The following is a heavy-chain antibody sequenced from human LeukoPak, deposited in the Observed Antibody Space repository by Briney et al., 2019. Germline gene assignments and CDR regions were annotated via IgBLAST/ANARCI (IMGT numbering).Heavy chain of an antibody. D-gene: IGHD4-17*01. Sequence: SVKVSCKASGGTFSSYAISWVRQAPGQGLEWMGGIIPIFGTANYAQKFQGRVTITADKSTSTAHMELSSLRSEDTAVYYCARSTVTTPRWFDPWGQGTLVTVSS. J-gene: IGHJ5*02. CDR1: GGTFSSYA. V-gene: IGHV1-69*06. CDR3: ARSTVTTPRWFDP. CDR2: IIPIFGTA.